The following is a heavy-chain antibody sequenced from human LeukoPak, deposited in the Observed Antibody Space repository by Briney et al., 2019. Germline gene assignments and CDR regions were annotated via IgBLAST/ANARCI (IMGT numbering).Heavy chain of an antibody. J-gene: IGHJ6*02. D-gene: IGHD4-11*01. CDR1: GGSFSGYY. V-gene: IGHV4-34*01. Sequence: SETLSLTCAVYGGSFSGYYWGWIRQPPGKGLEWIGSIYYSGSTYYNPSLKSRVTISVDTSKNQFSLKLSSVTAADTAVYYCARGLHSRRTYYYYGMDVWGQGTTVTVSS. CDR3: ARGLHSRRTYYYYGMDV. CDR2: IYYSGST.